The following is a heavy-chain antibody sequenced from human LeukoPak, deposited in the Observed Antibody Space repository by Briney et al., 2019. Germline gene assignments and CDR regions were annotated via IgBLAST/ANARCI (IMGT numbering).Heavy chain of an antibody. Sequence: PSETLSLTCTVSGGSINSNNYYWGWIRQPPGKGLEWIGSIYYSGRTHYNPSLKSRVTISVATSKNQLSLKLSSVTAADTAVYYSARVRYDFWIGYPYYFDYGGQGTLVTVSS. J-gene: IGHJ4*02. V-gene: IGHV4-39*07. D-gene: IGHD3-3*01. CDR1: GGSINSNNYY. CDR3: ARVRYDFWIGYPYYFDY. CDR2: IYYSGRT.